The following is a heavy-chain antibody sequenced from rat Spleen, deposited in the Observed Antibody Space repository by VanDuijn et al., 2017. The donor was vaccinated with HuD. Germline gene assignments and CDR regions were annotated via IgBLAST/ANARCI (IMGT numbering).Heavy chain of an antibody. CDR1: GFSLTSNG. D-gene: IGHD1-6*01. V-gene: IGHV2S12*01. CDR2: ISSGGST. CDR3: TSILGDY. Sequence: QVQLKESGPGLVQPSQTLSLTCTVSGFSLTSNGVSWVRQPPGKGLEWIAAISSGGSTYYNSALKSRLSISRDTSKSKVFLKMNRLQTEDTAIYVATSILGDYWSQGVMVTVYS. J-gene: IGHJ2*01.